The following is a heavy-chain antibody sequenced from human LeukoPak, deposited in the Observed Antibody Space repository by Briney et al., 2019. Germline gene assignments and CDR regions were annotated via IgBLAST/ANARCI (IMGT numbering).Heavy chain of an antibody. CDR3: ARQYYDSSSDYYFDY. CDR1: GDFITVSTYY. V-gene: IGHV4-39*01. Sequence: SETLSLTCTVSGDFITVSTYYWGWIRQPPGKGLEWIGSMYYSGSTYSNPSLRSRVTMSADTSKNQFSLNLKSVTAADTAEYYCARQYYDSSSDYYFDYWGQGTLVTVSS. CDR2: MYYSGST. J-gene: IGHJ4*02. D-gene: IGHD3-22*01.